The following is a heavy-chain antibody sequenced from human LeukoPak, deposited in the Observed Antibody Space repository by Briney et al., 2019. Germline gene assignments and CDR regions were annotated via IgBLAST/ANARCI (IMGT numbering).Heavy chain of an antibody. D-gene: IGHD2-8*02. J-gene: IGHJ3*02. V-gene: IGHV3-30-3*01. CDR1: GFTVSDFT. Sequence: GGSLRLSCAASGFTVSDFTMHWVRQAPGKGLEWVAVVYDGGNIHYADSVKGRFTISRDSSNDALYLQMSNLRPEDTAIYCCASWTHTGHEWQNGGAFDIWGQGTVVTVSS. CDR3: ASWTHTGHEWQNGGAFDI. CDR2: VYDGGNI.